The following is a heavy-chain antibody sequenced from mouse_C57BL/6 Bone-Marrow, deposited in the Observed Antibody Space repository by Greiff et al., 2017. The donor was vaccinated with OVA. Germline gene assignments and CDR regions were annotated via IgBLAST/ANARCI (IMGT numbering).Heavy chain of an antibody. CDR2: IYPSSGNT. CDR3: ARGIGSYYGSGLGY. J-gene: IGHJ3*01. D-gene: IGHD1-1*01. V-gene: IGHV1-81*01. Sequence: VQLVESGAELARPGASVKLSCKASGYTFTSYGISWVKQRTGQGLEWIGEIYPSSGNTYYNEKFKGKATLTADKSSSTAYMERRSLTSEDSAVYFGARGIGSYYGSGLGYWGQGTLVTVSA. CDR1: GYTFTSYG.